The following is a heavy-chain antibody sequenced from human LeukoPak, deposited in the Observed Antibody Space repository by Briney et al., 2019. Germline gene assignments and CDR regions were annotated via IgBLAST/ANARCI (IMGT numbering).Heavy chain of an antibody. CDR3: ARAGISGFDGGYFDY. CDR1: GYTFTGYY. D-gene: IGHD2-15*01. CDR2: INPNSGGT. V-gene: IGHV1-2*02. Sequence: EASVKVSCKASGYTFTGYYMHWVRQAPGQGLEWMGWINPNSGGTNYAQKFQGRVTITADESTSTAYMELSSLRSEDTAVYYCARAGISGFDGGYFDYWGQGTLVTVSS. J-gene: IGHJ4*02.